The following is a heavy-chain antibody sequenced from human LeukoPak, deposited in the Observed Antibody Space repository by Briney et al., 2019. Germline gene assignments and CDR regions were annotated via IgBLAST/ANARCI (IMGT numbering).Heavy chain of an antibody. D-gene: IGHD2/OR15-2a*01. CDR1: GYTFTGYY. J-gene: IGHJ1*01. V-gene: IGHV1-2*02. Sequence: ASVKVSCKPSGYTFTGYYLHWVRQAPGQALEWMGWISPNTGATIYAQNFQGRVTMSRDTSISTGYLDLRSLRSDDTAVYYCARDRVGSGWPRPYYLELWGQGTLVTVSS. CDR3: ARDRVGSGWPRPYYLEL. CDR2: ISPNTGAT.